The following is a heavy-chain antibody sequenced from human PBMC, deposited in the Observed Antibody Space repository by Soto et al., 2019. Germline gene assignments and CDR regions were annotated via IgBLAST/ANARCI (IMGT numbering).Heavy chain of an antibody. CDR1: GGTFSSYA. J-gene: IGHJ6*02. Sequence: SVKVSCKASGGTFSSYAISWVRQAPGQGLEWMGGIIPIFGTANYAQKFQGRVTITADKSTSTAYMELSSLRSEDTAVYYCARLTYYYDVAYGMDVWGQGTTVTVSS. D-gene: IGHD3-22*01. CDR3: ARLTYYYDVAYGMDV. CDR2: IIPIFGTA. V-gene: IGHV1-69*06.